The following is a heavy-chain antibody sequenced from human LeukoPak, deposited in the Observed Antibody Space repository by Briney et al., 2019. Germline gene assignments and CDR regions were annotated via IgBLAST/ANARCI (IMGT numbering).Heavy chain of an antibody. CDR3: ARGKRIAARPFDY. CDR2: ISYDGSND. J-gene: IGHJ4*02. CDR1: GFTFINYA. V-gene: IGHV3-30-3*01. D-gene: IGHD6-6*01. Sequence: GGSLRLSCAASGFTFINYAMHWVRQAPGKGLEWVAIISYDGSNDYYADSVKGRFTISRDNSKNTMYLQMNSLRAEDTAVYYCARGKRIAARPFDYWGQGTLVTVSS.